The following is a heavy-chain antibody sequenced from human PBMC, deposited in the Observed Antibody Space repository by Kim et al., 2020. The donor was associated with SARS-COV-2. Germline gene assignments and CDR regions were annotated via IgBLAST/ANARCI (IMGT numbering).Heavy chain of an antibody. D-gene: IGHD3-22*01. CDR2: IYYSGST. CDR3: ARGPHYDSSGYYPY. Sequence: SETLSLTCTVSGGSISSYYWSWIRQPPGKGLEWIGYIYYSGSTNYNPSLKSRVTISVDTSKNQFSLKLSSVTAADTAVYYCARGPHYDSSGYYPYWGQGTLVTVSS. V-gene: IGHV4-59*01. J-gene: IGHJ4*02. CDR1: GGSISSYY.